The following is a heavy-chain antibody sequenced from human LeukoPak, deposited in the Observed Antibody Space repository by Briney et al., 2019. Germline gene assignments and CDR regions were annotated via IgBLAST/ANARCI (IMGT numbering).Heavy chain of an antibody. CDR2: IRYDGSAK. J-gene: IGHJ4*02. CDR1: GFTFSSYG. Sequence: GGSLRLSCAASGFTFSSYGMHWVRQAPRKGLEWVAFIRYDGSAKYYADSVKGRFTISRDKSKNTVYMEMNSLRAADTAVYYCAKVDFDYWGQGTLVTVSS. CDR3: AKVDFDY. V-gene: IGHV3-30*02.